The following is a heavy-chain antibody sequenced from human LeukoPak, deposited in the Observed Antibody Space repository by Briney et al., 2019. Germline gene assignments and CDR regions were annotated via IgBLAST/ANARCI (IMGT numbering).Heavy chain of an antibody. V-gene: IGHV3-11*01. Sequence: GGSLRLSCAASGFTFSDYYMTWIRQAPGKGLEWVSYISSSGNPIYYADSVKGRFTISRDNAKNSLYLQMNSLRAEDTAVYYCARSYYGSGGHFDYWGQGTLVTVSS. D-gene: IGHD3-10*01. CDR3: ARSYYGSGGHFDY. CDR1: GFTFSDYY. CDR2: ISSSGNPI. J-gene: IGHJ4*02.